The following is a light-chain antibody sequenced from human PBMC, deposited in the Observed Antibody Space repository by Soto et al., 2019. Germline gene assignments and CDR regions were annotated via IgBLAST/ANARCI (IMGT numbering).Light chain of an antibody. CDR2: EVS. V-gene: IGLV2-8*01. Sequence: QSALTQPPSASGSPGQSVTVSCTGTSSDVGGYNYVPWYQQHPGKAPKLMIYEVSKRPSGVPDRFSGSKPGNTASLTVSGLQAEDEADYYCSSYAGSNNLYVFGTGTRSPS. CDR1: SSDVGGYNY. CDR3: SSYAGSNNLYV. J-gene: IGLJ1*01.